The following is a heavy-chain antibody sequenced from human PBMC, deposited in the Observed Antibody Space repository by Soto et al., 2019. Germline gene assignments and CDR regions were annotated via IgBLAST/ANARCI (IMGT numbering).Heavy chain of an antibody. CDR2: SSGSDGST. CDR1: GFNFSSYA. D-gene: IGHD6-13*01. J-gene: IGHJ4*02. CDR3: ARRSSSWYFDY. V-gene: IGHV3-23*01. Sequence: EVQLLESGGGLVQPGGSLRLSCAASGFNFSSYAMNWVRQAPGKGLEWVSVSSGSDGSTYYADSVKGRFTISRDNSKNTLNLQMNSLRAEDTAVYYCARRSSSWYFDYWGQGTLVTVSS.